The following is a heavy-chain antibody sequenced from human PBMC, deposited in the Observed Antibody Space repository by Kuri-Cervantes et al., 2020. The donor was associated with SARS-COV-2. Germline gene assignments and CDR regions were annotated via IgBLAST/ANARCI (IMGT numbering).Heavy chain of an antibody. V-gene: IGHV4-39*01. D-gene: IGHD3-3*01. CDR3: ARLEV. J-gene: IGHJ4*02. CDR2: IYHTGST. CDR1: GGSISSSSYY. Sequence: GSLRLSCTVSGGSISSSSYYWGWIRQPPGKRLEWIGSIYHTGSTFYNPSLKSRVTISVDTSKDQYSLKLTSVTAADTAVYYCARLEVWGPGTLVTVSS.